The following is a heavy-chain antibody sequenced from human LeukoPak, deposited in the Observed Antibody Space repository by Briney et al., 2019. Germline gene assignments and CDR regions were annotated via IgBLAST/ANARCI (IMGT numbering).Heavy chain of an antibody. V-gene: IGHV4-39*07. CDR2: IYYSGST. Sequence: SETLSLTCTVSGGSISSSSYYWGWIRQPPGKGLDWIGNIYYSGSTYYNPSLKSRVTISVDTSKNQFSLKLSSVTAADTAVYYCARDGRFPPEVLPRYFDYWGQGTLVTVSS. CDR3: ARDGRFPPEVLPRYFDY. D-gene: IGHD1-26*01. J-gene: IGHJ4*02. CDR1: GGSISSSSYY.